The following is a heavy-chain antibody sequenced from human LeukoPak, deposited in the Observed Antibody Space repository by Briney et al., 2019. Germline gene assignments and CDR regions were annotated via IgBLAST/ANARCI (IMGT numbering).Heavy chain of an antibody. CDR3: TLDLVAAAGDH. Sequence: GGSLRLSCAASGFTFSSYWMTWVRQAPGKGLEWVANIKPDGSVGYYVDSVRGRFIISRDNAGNSLYLQMNSLRVEDTAVYYCTLDLVAAAGDHWSQGTLVIVSS. J-gene: IGHJ4*02. CDR2: IKPDGSVG. D-gene: IGHD6-13*01. CDR1: GFTFSSYW. V-gene: IGHV3-7*01.